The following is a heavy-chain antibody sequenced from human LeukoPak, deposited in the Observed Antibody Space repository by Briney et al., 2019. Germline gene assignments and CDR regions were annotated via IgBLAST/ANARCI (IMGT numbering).Heavy chain of an antibody. Sequence: ASVKVSCKASGYTFTGYYMHWVRQAPGQRLEWMGWINPNSGGTNYAQKFQGRVTMTRDTSISTAYMELSRLRSDDTAVYYCARTMVRGVKLYYYYMDVWGKGTTVTVSS. J-gene: IGHJ6*03. D-gene: IGHD3-10*01. V-gene: IGHV1-2*02. CDR3: ARTMVRGVKLYYYYMDV. CDR1: GYTFTGYY. CDR2: INPNSGGT.